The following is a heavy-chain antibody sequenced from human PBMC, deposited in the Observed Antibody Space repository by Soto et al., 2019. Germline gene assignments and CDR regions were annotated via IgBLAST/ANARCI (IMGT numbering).Heavy chain of an antibody. CDR1: GFTFSSYG. CDR2: ISYDGSNK. CDR3: AKDLDYGDPFDP. D-gene: IGHD4-17*01. V-gene: IGHV3-30*18. J-gene: IGHJ5*02. Sequence: QVQLVESGGGVVQPGRSLRLSCAASGFTFSSYGMHWVRQAPGKGLEWVAVISYDGSNKYYADSVKGRFTISRDNSKNTLYLQMNSLRAEDTAVYYCAKDLDYGDPFDPWGQGTLVTVSS.